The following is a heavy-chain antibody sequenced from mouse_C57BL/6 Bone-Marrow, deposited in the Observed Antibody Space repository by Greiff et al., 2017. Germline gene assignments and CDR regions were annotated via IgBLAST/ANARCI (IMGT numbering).Heavy chain of an antibody. V-gene: IGHV6-3*01. D-gene: IGHD2-13*01. CDR1: GFTFSNYW. J-gene: IGHJ3*01. Sequence: EVKLVESGGGLVQPGGSMKLSCVASGFTFSNYWMNWVRQSPEKGLEWVAQIRLKSDNYATHYAESVKGGFTISRDDSKSSFYVQRSNIRAEDTGIYYCTLYYGDYVGFAYWGQGTLVTVSA. CDR3: TLYYGDYVGFAY. CDR2: IRLKSDNYAT.